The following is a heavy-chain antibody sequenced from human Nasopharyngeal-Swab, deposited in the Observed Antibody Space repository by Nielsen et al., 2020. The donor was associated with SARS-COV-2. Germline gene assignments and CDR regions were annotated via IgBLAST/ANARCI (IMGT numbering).Heavy chain of an antibody. D-gene: IGHD3-22*01. Sequence: SETLSLTCTVSGGSISSYYWSWNRQPPGKGLEWIGYIHYSGSTNYSPSLKSRVTISVDTSKNQFSLKLSSVTAADTAVYYCATYYYDSSGYLYWFDPWGQGTLVTVSS. CDR3: ATYYYDSSGYLYWFDP. CDR2: IHYSGST. V-gene: IGHV4-59*08. J-gene: IGHJ5*02. CDR1: GGSISSYY.